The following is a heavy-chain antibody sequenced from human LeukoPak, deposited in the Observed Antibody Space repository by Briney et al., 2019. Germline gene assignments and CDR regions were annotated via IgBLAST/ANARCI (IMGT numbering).Heavy chain of an antibody. D-gene: IGHD2-2*01. Sequence: GGSLRLSCAASGFTFSSYWRSWVRQAPGKGLEWVANIKQDGSEKYYVDSVKGRFTISRDNAKNSLYLQMNSLRAEDTAVYYCARDTHCSSTSCTNYYYMDVWGKGTTVTVSS. CDR3: ARDTHCSSTSCTNYYYMDV. J-gene: IGHJ6*03. V-gene: IGHV3-7*01. CDR2: IKQDGSEK. CDR1: GFTFSSYW.